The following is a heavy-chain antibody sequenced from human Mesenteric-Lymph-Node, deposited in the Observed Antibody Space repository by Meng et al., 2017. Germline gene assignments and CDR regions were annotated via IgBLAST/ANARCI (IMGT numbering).Heavy chain of an antibody. Sequence: SETLSLTCTVSGGSVSSGSYYWSWIRQPPGKGLEWIGYIYYSGSTNYNPSLKSRVSISVETSKNQFSLKLSSVTAADTAVYYCARGGRDTAMVNDAFDIWGQGTMVTVSS. V-gene: IGHV4-61*01. CDR1: GGSVSSGSYY. CDR3: ARGGRDTAMVNDAFDI. D-gene: IGHD5-18*01. J-gene: IGHJ3*02. CDR2: IYYSGST.